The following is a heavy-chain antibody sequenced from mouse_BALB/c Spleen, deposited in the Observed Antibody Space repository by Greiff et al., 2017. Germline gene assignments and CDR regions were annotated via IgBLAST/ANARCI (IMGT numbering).Heavy chain of an antibody. CDR2: ISSGGST. V-gene: IGHV5-6-5*01. Sequence: DVKLVESGGGLVKPGGSLKLSCAASGFTFSSYAMSWVRQTPEKRLEWVASISSGGSTYYPDSVKGRFTISRDNARNILYLQMSSLRSEDTAMYYCARDFSHFDYWGQGTTLTVSS. CDR1: GFTFSSYA. J-gene: IGHJ2*01. CDR3: ARDFSHFDY.